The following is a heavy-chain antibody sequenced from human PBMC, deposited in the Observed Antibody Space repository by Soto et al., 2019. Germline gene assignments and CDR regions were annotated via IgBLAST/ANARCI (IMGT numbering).Heavy chain of an antibody. Sequence: GGSLRLSCAVSGFNPTTTPLSWVRQPPGKGLEWVSTISGTATRTYYVDSVKGRFFISRDNSKNTVTLQMNNLTVDDTAVYYCATSFRYFDNWGQGTRVTVSS. D-gene: IGHD3-9*01. V-gene: IGHV3-23*01. CDR2: ISGTATRT. J-gene: IGHJ5*02. CDR1: GFNPTTTP. CDR3: ATSFRYFDN.